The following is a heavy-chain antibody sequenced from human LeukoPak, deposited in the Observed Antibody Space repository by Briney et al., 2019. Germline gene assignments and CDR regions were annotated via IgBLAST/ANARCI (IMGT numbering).Heavy chain of an antibody. CDR3: ARALWSGPVYYGMDV. CDR2: ISSSSSYI. Sequence: KAGGSLRLSCAASGFTFSSYSMNWVRQAPGKGLEWVSSISSSSSYIYYADSVKGRFTISRDNAKNSLYLQMNSLRAEDTAVYYCARALWSGPVYYGMDVWGQGTTVTVSS. D-gene: IGHD3-10*01. V-gene: IGHV3-21*01. J-gene: IGHJ6*02. CDR1: GFTFSSYS.